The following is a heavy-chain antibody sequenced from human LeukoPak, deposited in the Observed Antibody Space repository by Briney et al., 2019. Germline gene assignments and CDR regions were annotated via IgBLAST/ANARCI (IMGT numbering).Heavy chain of an antibody. J-gene: IGHJ4*02. CDR1: GFTVSSNY. D-gene: IGHD6-6*01. CDR2: IYSGGST. V-gene: IGHV3-66*01. Sequence: GGSLRLSCAASGFTVSSNYMSWVRQAPGKGLEWVSVIYSGGSTYYADSVEGRFTISRDNSKSTLYLQMNSLRAEDTAVYYCARGLYSSSSILDYWGQGTLVTVSS. CDR3: ARGLYSSSSILDY.